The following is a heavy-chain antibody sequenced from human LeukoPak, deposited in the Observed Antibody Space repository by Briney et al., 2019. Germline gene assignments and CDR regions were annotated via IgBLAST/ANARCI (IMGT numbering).Heavy chain of an antibody. Sequence: PGGSLRLSCAAAGFTVSSNYMSWVRQAPGKGLEWVSVIYSGGSTYYADSVKGRFTISRDNSKNTLYLQMNSLRAEDTAVYYCARVGLAVAAWNWFDPWGQGTLVTVSS. D-gene: IGHD6-19*01. CDR3: ARVGLAVAAWNWFDP. J-gene: IGHJ5*02. CDR2: IYSGGST. V-gene: IGHV3-53*01. CDR1: GFTVSSNY.